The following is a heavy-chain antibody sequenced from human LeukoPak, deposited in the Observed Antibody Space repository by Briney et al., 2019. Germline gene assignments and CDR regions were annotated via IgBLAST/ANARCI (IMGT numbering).Heavy chain of an antibody. J-gene: IGHJ4*02. CDR2: IYYSGST. Sequence: SETLSLTCTVSGGSISSSDYYWSWIRQPPGKGLEWIGYIYYSGSTYYNPSLKSRVTISVVTSKNQVSLKLSSVTAADTAVYYCARVLKGSGCSLRPRFDYWGQGTLVTVSS. V-gene: IGHV4-30-4*01. CDR3: ARVLKGSGCSLRPRFDY. CDR1: GGSISSSDYY. D-gene: IGHD2-15*01.